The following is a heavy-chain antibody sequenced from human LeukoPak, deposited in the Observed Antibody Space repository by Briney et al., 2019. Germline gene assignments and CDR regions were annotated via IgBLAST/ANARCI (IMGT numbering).Heavy chain of an antibody. J-gene: IGHJ4*02. D-gene: IGHD3-10*01. CDR3: TTVGGMVRGVITPYYFDY. CDR2: IKSKTHGGTT. CDR1: GFTFSNAW. Sequence: KPGGSLRLSCAASGFTFSNAWMSWVRQAPGKGLEWVGRIKSKTHGGTTDYAAPVKGRFTISRDDSKNTLYLQMNSLKTEDTAVYYCTTVGGMVRGVITPYYFDYWGQGTLVTVSS. V-gene: IGHV3-15*01.